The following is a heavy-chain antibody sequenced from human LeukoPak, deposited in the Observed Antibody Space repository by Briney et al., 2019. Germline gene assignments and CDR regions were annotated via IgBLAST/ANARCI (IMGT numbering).Heavy chain of an antibody. CDR3: ARGFDYYDSSGCDY. V-gene: IGHV4-34*01. CDR1: GGSFSGYY. CDR2: INHSASA. D-gene: IGHD3-22*01. J-gene: IGHJ4*02. Sequence: PSETLSLTCAVYGGSFSGYYWSWIRQPPGKGLEWVGEINHSASASYNPSLKSRGTISVDTSKNQFSLTVSSVNAADTAVYYCARGFDYYDSSGCDYWGQGTLVTVSS.